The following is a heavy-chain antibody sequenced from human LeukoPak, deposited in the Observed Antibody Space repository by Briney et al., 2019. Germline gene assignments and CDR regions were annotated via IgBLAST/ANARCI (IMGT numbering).Heavy chain of an antibody. V-gene: IGHV1-18*01. CDR2: ISSYNGNT. Sequence: ASVKVSCKASGYTFTYHGFSWVRQAPGQGLEWMGWISSYNGNTNYLEKFQGRLTMTTDTSTSTTYMELRSLTSDDTAVYYCARDRASAGTGGAYWRQGSLVTVSS. J-gene: IGHJ4*02. CDR3: ARDRASAGTGGAY. D-gene: IGHD6-13*01. CDR1: GYTFTYHG.